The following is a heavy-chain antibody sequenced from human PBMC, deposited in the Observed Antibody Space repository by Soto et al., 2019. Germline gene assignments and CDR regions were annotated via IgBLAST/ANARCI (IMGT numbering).Heavy chain of an antibody. CDR1: GGTFSSYA. J-gene: IGHJ6*02. D-gene: IGHD5-18*01. Sequence: GASVKVSCKASGGTFSSYAISWVRQAPGQGLEWMGGIIPIFGTANYAQKFQGRVTITADESTSTAYMELSSLRSEDTAVYYCAMGDSENTATVTHHYYYYYGMDVWGQGTTVTVSS. CDR2: IIPIFGTA. V-gene: IGHV1-69*13. CDR3: AMGDSENTATVTHHYYYYYGMDV.